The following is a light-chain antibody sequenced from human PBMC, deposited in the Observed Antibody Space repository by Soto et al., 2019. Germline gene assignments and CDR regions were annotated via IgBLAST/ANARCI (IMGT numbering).Light chain of an antibody. J-gene: IGKJ1*01. CDR3: QQRANWPGT. CDR1: QSVSSY. Sequence: EIVMTQSPSTLSVSAGERATLSCGASQSVSSYLAWYQQKPGQAPRLLIYGASTRATGIPARFSGSGSGTDFNLTISSLEAKDFAVYYCQQRANWPGTFGQGTKVDIK. V-gene: IGKV3-11*01. CDR2: GAS.